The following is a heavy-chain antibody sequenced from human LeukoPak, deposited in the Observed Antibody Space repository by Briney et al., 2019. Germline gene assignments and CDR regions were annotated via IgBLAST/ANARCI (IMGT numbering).Heavy chain of an antibody. CDR3: AKDSSRGGNFDY. CDR1: GFTFSSYA. J-gene: IGHJ4*02. Sequence: GGSLRLSCAASGFTFSSYAMSWVRQAPGKGLGWVSAISGSGGSTYYADSVKGRFTISRDNSKNTLYPQMNSLRAEDTAVYYCAKDSSRGGNFDYWGQGTLVTVSS. CDR2: ISGSGGST. V-gene: IGHV3-23*01. D-gene: IGHD2-15*01.